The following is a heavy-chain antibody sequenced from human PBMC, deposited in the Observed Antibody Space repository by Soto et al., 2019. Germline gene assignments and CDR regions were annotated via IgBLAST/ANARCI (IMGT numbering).Heavy chain of an antibody. CDR3: GRCTSTSCHLGSDY. Sequence: QVLLVDSGGGVVQPGRSLRLSCAASGFTFSSYAMNWVRQAPGKGLEWVALISYDGSNKYYADSVRGRFTISRDSSTNTLFLQMNSLRAADTAVYYCGRCTSTSCHLGSDYWGQGTLVTASS. D-gene: IGHD2-2*01. CDR2: ISYDGSNK. CDR1: GFTFSSYA. V-gene: IGHV3-30-3*01. J-gene: IGHJ4*02.